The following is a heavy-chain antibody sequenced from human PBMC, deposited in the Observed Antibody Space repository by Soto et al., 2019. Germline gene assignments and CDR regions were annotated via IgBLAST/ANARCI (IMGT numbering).Heavy chain of an antibody. CDR2: IIPIFGTA. D-gene: IGHD6-19*01. Sequence: SVKVSCKASGGTFSSYAISWVRQAPGQGLEWMGVIIPIFGTASYAQKFQARVTITADESTSTAYMELSSLRSEDTAVYYCARHTAGAGRYYFDYWGQGTLVTLSS. CDR3: ARHTAGAGRYYFDY. J-gene: IGHJ4*02. CDR1: GGTFSSYA. V-gene: IGHV1-69*13.